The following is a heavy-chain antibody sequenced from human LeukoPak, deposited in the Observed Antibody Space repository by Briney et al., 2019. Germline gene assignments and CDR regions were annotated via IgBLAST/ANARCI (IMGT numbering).Heavy chain of an antibody. J-gene: IGHJ4*02. CDR1: GFTFSSYW. V-gene: IGHV3-74*01. Sequence: GRSLRLSCAASGFTFSSYWMHWVRQVPGKGLVWVARINPGGSSITYADSVKGRFTISRDNAKNTLYLQMDSLRAEDAGVYYCARSNQADDYWGQGTLVTVSS. CDR3: ARSNQADDY. D-gene: IGHD1-14*01. CDR2: INPGGSSI.